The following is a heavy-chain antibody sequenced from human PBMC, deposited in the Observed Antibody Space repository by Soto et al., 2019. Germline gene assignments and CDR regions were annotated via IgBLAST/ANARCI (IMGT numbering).Heavy chain of an antibody. D-gene: IGHD3-22*01. J-gene: IGHJ4*02. V-gene: IGHV5-51*01. CDR3: ARSGPGGYIDY. Sequence: VESLKISCNASGYSFTSYWIGWVRQMPGKGLEWMGIIYPGDSDTIYSPSFQGQVTISADKSISTASLQLNSVTPEDTAVYYCARSGPGGYIDYWGQGTLVTVSS. CDR2: IYPGDSDT. CDR1: GYSFTSYW.